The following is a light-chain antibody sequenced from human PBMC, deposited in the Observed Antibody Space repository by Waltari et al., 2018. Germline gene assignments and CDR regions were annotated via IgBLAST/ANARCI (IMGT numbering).Light chain of an antibody. CDR3: QHYVRLPAT. V-gene: IGKV3-20*01. CDR1: QSVSGS. CDR2: GAS. J-gene: IGKJ1*01. Sequence: EIVLTQSPGTQSLSPGERATLSCRASQSVSGSLAWYQQKPGKAPRLLIYGASNRAAGIPDRFSGSGSGTDFSLTISRLEPEDFAVYYCQHYVRLPATFGQGTKVEIK.